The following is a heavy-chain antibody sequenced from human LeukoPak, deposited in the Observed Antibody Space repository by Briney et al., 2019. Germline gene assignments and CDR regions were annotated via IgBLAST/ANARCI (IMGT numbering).Heavy chain of an antibody. CDR1: GFTFSSYG. D-gene: IGHD3-3*01. Sequence: PGGSLRLSCAASGFTFSSYGMHWVRQAPGKGLEWVTFIRYDGSNKYYADSVKGRFTISRDNSKNTLYLQMNSLRAEDTAVYYCASQPPIDFWSGYYADYWGQGTLVTVSS. CDR2: IRYDGSNK. V-gene: IGHV3-30*02. CDR3: ASQPPIDFWSGYYADY. J-gene: IGHJ4*02.